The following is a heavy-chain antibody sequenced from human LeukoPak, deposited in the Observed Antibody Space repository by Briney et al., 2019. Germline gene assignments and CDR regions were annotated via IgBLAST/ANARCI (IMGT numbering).Heavy chain of an antibody. V-gene: IGHV1-46*01. CDR3: SRGRAVAAFRWFDP. Sequence: ASVKVSCKASGYTFTSYYMHWLRQAPAQGRDWMGIINPSGGSTSYAQKFQGRVTMTRDTSTSTVYMELSSLRSEDTAVYYCSRGRAVAAFRWFDPWGQGTLVTVSS. CDR2: INPSGGST. J-gene: IGHJ5*02. CDR1: GYTFTSYY. D-gene: IGHD6-19*01.